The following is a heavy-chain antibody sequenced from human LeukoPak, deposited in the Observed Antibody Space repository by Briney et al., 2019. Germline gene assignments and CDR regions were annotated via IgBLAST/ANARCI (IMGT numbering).Heavy chain of an antibody. CDR2: ISGSAAST. Sequence: GGSLRLSCAASGFTFSTYAMTWVRQAPGKGLEWVSSISGSAASTYYADSVKGRFTISRDNSKNTLYLQMNSLRAEDTAVYYCAKYGSGSSPFDYWGQGTLVTVSS. D-gene: IGHD3-10*01. J-gene: IGHJ4*02. CDR3: AKYGSGSSPFDY. CDR1: GFTFSTYA. V-gene: IGHV3-23*01.